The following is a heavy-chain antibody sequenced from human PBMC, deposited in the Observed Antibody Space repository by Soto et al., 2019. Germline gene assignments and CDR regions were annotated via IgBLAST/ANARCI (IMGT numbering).Heavy chain of an antibody. CDR3: AKPNPGRRFLDENDAFDI. J-gene: IGHJ3*02. D-gene: IGHD3-3*01. V-gene: IGHV1-69*02. CDR2: IIPILGIA. Sequence: ASVKVSCKASGGTFSSYTISWVRQAPGQGLEWMGRIIPILGIANYAQKFQGRVTITADKSTSTAYMELSSLRSEDTAVYYCAKPNPGRRFLDENDAFDIWGQGTMVTVSS. CDR1: GGTFSSYT.